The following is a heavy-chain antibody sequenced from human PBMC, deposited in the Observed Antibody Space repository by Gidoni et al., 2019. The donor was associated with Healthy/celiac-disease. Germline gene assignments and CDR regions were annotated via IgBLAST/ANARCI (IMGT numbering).Heavy chain of an antibody. CDR2: INPNSGGT. J-gene: IGHJ3*02. CDR1: GYPFTGYS. Sequence: QVQLVQSGAEVKKPGASVKVSCKASGYPFTGYSMHWVRQAPGQGREWMGWINPNSGGTNYAQKFQGWVTMTRDTSISTAYMELSRLRSDDTAVYYCARGRLIGYSYGTDAFDIWGQGTMVTVSS. D-gene: IGHD5-18*01. CDR3: ARGRLIGYSYGTDAFDI. V-gene: IGHV1-2*04.